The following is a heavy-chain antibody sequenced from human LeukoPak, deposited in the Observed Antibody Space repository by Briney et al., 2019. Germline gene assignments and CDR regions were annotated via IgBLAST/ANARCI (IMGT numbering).Heavy chain of an antibody. Sequence: GGSLRLSCAASGFTVSSYAMGWVRQAPGKGLEWVSAISGSGGSTYYADSVKGRFTISRDNSKNTLYLQMNSLRAEDTAVYYCAKDQRITMVRGGPFDYWGQGTLVTVSS. CDR3: AKDQRITMVRGGPFDY. J-gene: IGHJ4*02. CDR2: ISGSGGST. D-gene: IGHD3-10*01. V-gene: IGHV3-23*01. CDR1: GFTVSSYA.